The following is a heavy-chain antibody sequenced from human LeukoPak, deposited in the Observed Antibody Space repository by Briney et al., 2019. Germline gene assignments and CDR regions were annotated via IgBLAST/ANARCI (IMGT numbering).Heavy chain of an antibody. CDR3: ARDRGKDYFGD. D-gene: IGHD4-23*01. CDR1: GLTFTNHG. CDR2: VRNDGFDT. J-gene: IGHJ4*02. V-gene: IGHV3-30*02. Sequence: GGSLRLSCVTSGLTFTNHGFHWLRQAADKGLEWVAFVRNDGFDTYHSNSVKGRFSISRDDSKNAVYLQMNSLRAEDTALYYCARDRGKDYFGDWGQGTQVTVSS.